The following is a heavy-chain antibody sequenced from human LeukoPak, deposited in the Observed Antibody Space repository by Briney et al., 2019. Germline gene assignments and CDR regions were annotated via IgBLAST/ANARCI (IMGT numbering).Heavy chain of an antibody. CDR3: ARDIAVAGTNFDY. CDR1: GYTFTGYY. Sequence: VSVKVSCKASGYTFTGYYMHWVRQATGQGLEWMGWINPNSGGTNYAQKFQGRVTMTRDTSISTAYMELSRLRSDDTAVYYCARDIAVAGTNFDYWGQGTLVTVSS. J-gene: IGHJ4*02. CDR2: INPNSGGT. D-gene: IGHD6-19*01. V-gene: IGHV1-2*02.